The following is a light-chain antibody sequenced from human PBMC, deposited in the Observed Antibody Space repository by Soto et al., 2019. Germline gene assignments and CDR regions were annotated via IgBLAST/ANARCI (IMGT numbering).Light chain of an antibody. CDR2: AAS. CDR1: QSISSY. CDR3: QQSYSSPPT. Sequence: IQMTQSPSSLSASVGDRVTITCRASQSISSYLHWYQQKPGKAPKLLIFAASSLPSGVPSRFSGSRSGPDFTLTISSLQPEDFATYYCQQSYSSPPTFGQGTKVDIK. J-gene: IGKJ1*01. V-gene: IGKV1-39*01.